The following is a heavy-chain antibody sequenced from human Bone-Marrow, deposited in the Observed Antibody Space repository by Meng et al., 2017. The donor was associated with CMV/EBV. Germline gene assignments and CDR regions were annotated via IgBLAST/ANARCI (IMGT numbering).Heavy chain of an antibody. CDR1: GGSFSGYY. V-gene: IGHV4-34*01. CDR3: ARGRDFWSGYPRYYGMGV. Sequence: SETLSLTCAVYGGSFSGYYWSWIRQPPGKGLEWIGEINHSGSTNYNPSLKSRVTISVDTSKNQFSLKLSSVTAADTAVYYCARGRDFWSGYPRYYGMGVWGQGTTVTVSS. CDR2: INHSGST. J-gene: IGHJ6*02. D-gene: IGHD3-3*01.